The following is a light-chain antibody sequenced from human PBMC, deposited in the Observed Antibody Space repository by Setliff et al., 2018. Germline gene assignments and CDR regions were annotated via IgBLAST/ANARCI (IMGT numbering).Light chain of an antibody. J-gene: IGLJ3*02. Sequence: QSALTQPASVSGSPGQSITISCTGTGGDIGAYTYVSWYQQHPGKVPKLVIYGVSNRPSGVSNRFSGSKSGNTASLAISGLQPEDEADYYCSSYTTDSTLVFGGGTQLT. CDR3: SSYTTDSTLV. CDR1: GGDIGAYTY. CDR2: GVS. V-gene: IGLV2-14*03.